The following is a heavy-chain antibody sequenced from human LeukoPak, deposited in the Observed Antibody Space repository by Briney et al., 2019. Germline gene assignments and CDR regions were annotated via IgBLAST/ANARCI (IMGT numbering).Heavy chain of an antibody. CDR3: VRERERGTYFI. CDR2: INPNSGGT. Sequence: ASVKVSCKASGYTFTGYYMHWVRQAPGQGLEWMGWINPNSGGTNYAQKFQGRVTMTRDTSTSTVYMELTRLRFEDTAMYYCVRERERGTYFIWGQGTLVTVSS. CDR1: GYTFTGYY. D-gene: IGHD3-10*01. J-gene: IGHJ4*02. V-gene: IGHV1-2*02.